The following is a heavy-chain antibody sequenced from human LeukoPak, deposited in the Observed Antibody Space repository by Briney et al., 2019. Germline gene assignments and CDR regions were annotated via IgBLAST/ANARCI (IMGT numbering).Heavy chain of an antibody. CDR2: ISSSSSTI. CDR1: GFTFSSYS. CDR3: ARDRGGSYSAIDY. J-gene: IGHJ4*02. D-gene: IGHD1-26*01. V-gene: IGHV3-48*04. Sequence: GGSLRLSCAASGFTFSSYSMNWVRRAPGKGLEWVSFISSSSSTIYYADSVKGQFTISRDNAKNSLYLQMNSLRAEDTAVYYCARDRGGSYSAIDYWGQGTLVTVSS.